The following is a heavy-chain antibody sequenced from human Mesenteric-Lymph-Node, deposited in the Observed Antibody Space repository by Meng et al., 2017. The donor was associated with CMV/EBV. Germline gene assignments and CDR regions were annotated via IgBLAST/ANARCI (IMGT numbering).Heavy chain of an antibody. J-gene: IGHJ4*02. V-gene: IGHV2-5*02. CDR3: AHSSGIAAAGPFYFDY. Sequence: QITLKESGPTLVKPTQTLTLTCTFSGFSLSTSGVGVGWIRQPPGKVLEWLALIYWDDDKRYSPSLKSRLTITKDTSKNQVVLTMTNMDPVDTATYYCAHSSGIAAAGPFYFDYWGQGTLVTVSS. CDR2: IYWDDDK. CDR1: GFSLSTSGVG. D-gene: IGHD6-13*01.